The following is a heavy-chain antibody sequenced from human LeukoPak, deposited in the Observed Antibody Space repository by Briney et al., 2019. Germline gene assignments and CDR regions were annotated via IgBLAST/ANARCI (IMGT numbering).Heavy chain of an antibody. CDR2: IYRSGST. Sequence: KPSQTLYLTCTVSGDSISNGSYYRSWIRQPAGKGLEWIGHIYRSGSTNYNASLKSRVTRSVDTSKNQFSLKLSSVTAADTAVYYCARGYYDSSGYYEAFHHWGQGTLVTASS. CDR1: GDSISNGSYY. CDR3: ARGYYDSSGYYEAFHH. V-gene: IGHV4-61*09. J-gene: IGHJ1*01. D-gene: IGHD3-22*01.